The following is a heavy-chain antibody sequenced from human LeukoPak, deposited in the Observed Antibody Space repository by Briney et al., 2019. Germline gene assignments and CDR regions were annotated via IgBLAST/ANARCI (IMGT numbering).Heavy chain of an antibody. CDR3: ARVSLVRGAPDYYFDY. Sequence: SETLSLTCTVSGGSISSSSYYWGWIRQPPGKGLEWIGSIYYSGRTYYNPSLKSRVTISVDTSKNQFSLKLSSVTAADTAVYYCARVSLVRGAPDYYFDYWGQGTLVTVSS. CDR1: GGSISSSSYY. D-gene: IGHD3-10*01. J-gene: IGHJ4*02. V-gene: IGHV4-39*01. CDR2: IYYSGRT.